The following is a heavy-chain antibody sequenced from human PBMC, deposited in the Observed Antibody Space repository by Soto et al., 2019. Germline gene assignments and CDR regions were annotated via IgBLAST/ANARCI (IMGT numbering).Heavy chain of an antibody. CDR3: ASSYYYDSGDYFYFYY. J-gene: IGHJ4*02. Sequence: SETLSLTCAVEGESFSGYYWSWIRQPPGKGLEWIGEINHDGSTNYNPSLKSRVTISIGTSRNQFSLKLTSVTAADTAVYYCASSYYYDSGDYFYFYYCGQGTPVTVSS. CDR2: INHDGST. V-gene: IGHV4-34*01. D-gene: IGHD3-22*01. CDR1: GESFSGYY.